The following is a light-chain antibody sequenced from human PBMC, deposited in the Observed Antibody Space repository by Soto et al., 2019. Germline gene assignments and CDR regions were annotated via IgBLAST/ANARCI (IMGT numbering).Light chain of an antibody. V-gene: IGKV3-15*01. CDR1: QSVGNN. J-gene: IGKJ1*01. CDR2: GAY. Sequence: EIVMTQSPATLSVSPGERTTLSCRASQSVGNNLAWYQQKPGQAPRLLIYGAYTRATGIPARFSGSGFGTDFTLTISSLQSEDFAVYYCQHYNYWPPKTFGQGTKVEMK. CDR3: QHYNYWPPKT.